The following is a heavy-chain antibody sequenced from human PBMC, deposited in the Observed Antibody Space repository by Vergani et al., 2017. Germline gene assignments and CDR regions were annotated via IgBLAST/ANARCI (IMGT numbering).Heavy chain of an antibody. D-gene: IGHD3-3*01. Sequence: QVQLQESGPGLVKPSETLSLTCTVSGGSISSYYWSWIRQPPGKGLEWIGYIYYSGSTNYNPSLKGRVTISVDTSKNQFSLKLSSVTAADTAVYYCARGYDFWSGYYYYYMDVWGKGTTVTVSS. CDR3: ARGYDFWSGYYYYYMDV. J-gene: IGHJ6*03. CDR1: GGSISSYY. CDR2: IYYSGST. V-gene: IGHV4-59*01.